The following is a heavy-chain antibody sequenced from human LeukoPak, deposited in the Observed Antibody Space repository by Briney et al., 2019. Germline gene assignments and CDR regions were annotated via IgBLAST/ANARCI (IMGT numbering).Heavy chain of an antibody. J-gene: IGHJ4*02. V-gene: IGHV4-4*07. CDR3: ARLNTAMAVGYFDY. D-gene: IGHD5-18*01. Sequence: PSETLSLTCTVSGGSISSYYWSWIRQPAGKGLEWIGRIYTSGSTNYNPSLKSRVTMSVDTSKNQFSLKLSSVTAADTAVYYCARLNTAMAVGYFDYWGQGTLVTVSS. CDR2: IYTSGST. CDR1: GGSISSYY.